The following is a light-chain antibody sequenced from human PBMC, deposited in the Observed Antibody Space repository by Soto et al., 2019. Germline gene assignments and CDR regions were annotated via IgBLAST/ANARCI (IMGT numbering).Light chain of an antibody. J-gene: IGKJ3*01. CDR2: AAS. V-gene: IGKV3-20*01. CDR3: QQYEASPLT. CDR1: QSLSTYS. Sequence: EIVLTQSPGTLSLSPGERATLSCRASQSLSTYSLAWYQQKPGQTPRLLIYAASTRDTDIPDRFNGSGSGTDFALTISRLEPEDFALYYCQQYEASPLTFGPGTKADVQ.